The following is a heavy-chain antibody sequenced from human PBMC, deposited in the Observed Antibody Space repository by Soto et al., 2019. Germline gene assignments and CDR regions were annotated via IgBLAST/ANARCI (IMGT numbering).Heavy chain of an antibody. CDR2: IKSKTDGGTVT. V-gene: IGHV3-15*05. J-gene: IGHJ3*01. Sequence: GGSLRLSWAASGFTFSNAWRSWVRQAPGKGLEWVGRIKSKTDGGTVTPYADSVKGRFTISRDNAKNTLYLQMHSLRAEDTALYFCVRDRGYPDSFDVWGRGTMVTVSS. CDR3: VRDRGYPDSFDV. D-gene: IGHD1-1*01. CDR1: GFTFSNAW.